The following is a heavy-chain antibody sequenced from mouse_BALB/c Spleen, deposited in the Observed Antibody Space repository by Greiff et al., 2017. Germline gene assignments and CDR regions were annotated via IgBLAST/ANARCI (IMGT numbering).Heavy chain of an antibody. CDR2: INPSTGYT. J-gene: IGHJ2*01. Sequence: QVQLKQSGAELAKPGASVKMSCKASGYTFTSYWMHWVKQRPGQGLEWIGYINPSTGYTEYNQKFKDKATLTADKSSSTAYMQLSSLTSEDSAVYYCARFWLRRFDYWGQGTTLTVSS. CDR3: ARFWLRRFDY. D-gene: IGHD2-2*01. V-gene: IGHV1-7*01. CDR1: GYTFTSYW.